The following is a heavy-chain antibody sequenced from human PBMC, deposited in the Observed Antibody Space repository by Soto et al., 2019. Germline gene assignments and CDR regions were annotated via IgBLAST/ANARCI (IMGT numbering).Heavy chain of an antibody. V-gene: IGHV4-31*03. CDR3: ARDSLESAGFDY. J-gene: IGHJ4*02. CDR2: IYYSGST. D-gene: IGHD3-10*01. Sequence: SETLSLTCTVSGGSISSGGYYWSWIRQHPGKGLEWIGYIYYSGSTYYNPSLKRRVTISEDTSKNQFSLKLSSVTAADTAVYYCARDSLESAGFDYWGQGTLVTVSS. CDR1: GGSISSGGYY.